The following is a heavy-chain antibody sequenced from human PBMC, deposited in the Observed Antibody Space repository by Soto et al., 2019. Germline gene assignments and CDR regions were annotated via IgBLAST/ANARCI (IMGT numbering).Heavy chain of an antibody. V-gene: IGHV3-21*01. D-gene: IGHD6-13*01. CDR3: ASIPVSSSWPRDAFDI. CDR2: ISSSSSYI. J-gene: IGHJ3*02. Sequence: EVQLVESGGGLVKPGGSLRLSCAASGFTFSSYSMNWVRQAPGKGLEWVSSISSSSSYIYYADSVKGRFTISRDNAKNSLYLQMNSLRAEDTAVYYCASIPVSSSWPRDAFDIWGQGTMVTVSS. CDR1: GFTFSSYS.